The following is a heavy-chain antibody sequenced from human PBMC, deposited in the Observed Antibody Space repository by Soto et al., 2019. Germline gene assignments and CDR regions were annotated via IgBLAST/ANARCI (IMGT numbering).Heavy chain of an antibody. D-gene: IGHD1-26*01. CDR2: IWHDGNNK. Sequence: GGSLRLSCAASGFTFSNYGMHWVRQAPGKGLEWGAIIWHDGNNKYYADSVRGRFIISRDNSKNRLYLQMNSLRAEDTAVYYCASDLVGASDSYGLDVWGQGTPVTVSS. CDR1: GFTFSNYG. J-gene: IGHJ6*02. V-gene: IGHV3-33*01. CDR3: ASDLVGASDSYGLDV.